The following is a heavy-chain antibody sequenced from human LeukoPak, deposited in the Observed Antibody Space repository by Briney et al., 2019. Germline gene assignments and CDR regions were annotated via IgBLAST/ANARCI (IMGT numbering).Heavy chain of an antibody. CDR3: ARVAGCSSTRCYDWKYYFDY. V-gene: IGHV4-4*02. D-gene: IGHD2-2*01. Sequence: SETLSLTCAVSGGSISSSNWWSWVRQPPGKGLEWIGEIYHSGSTNYNPSLKSRVTISVDKSKNQFSLKLSSVTAADTAVYYCARVAGCSSTRCYDWKYYFDYWGQGTLVTVSP. CDR1: GGSISSSNW. CDR2: IYHSGST. J-gene: IGHJ4*02.